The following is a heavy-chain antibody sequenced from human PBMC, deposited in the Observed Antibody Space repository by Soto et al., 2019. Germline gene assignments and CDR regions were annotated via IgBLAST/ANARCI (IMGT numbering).Heavy chain of an antibody. J-gene: IGHJ4*02. D-gene: IGHD3-22*01. Sequence: QVQLVQSGAEGKKPGSSVKVSCKASGGTFSRYTITWVRQAPGQGLEWMGGITPMFGTPNYAQKFQGRVTIIADESTSTAYMELSSLRSEDTAMYYCARDGTLYDSSAYYYLYWGQGTLVTVSS. CDR1: GGTFSRYT. CDR2: ITPMFGTP. CDR3: ARDGTLYDSSAYYYLY. V-gene: IGHV1-69*01.